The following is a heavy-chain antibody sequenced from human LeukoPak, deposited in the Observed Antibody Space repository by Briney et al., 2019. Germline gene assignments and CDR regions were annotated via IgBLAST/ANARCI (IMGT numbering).Heavy chain of an antibody. CDR2: IYYSGST. D-gene: IGHD3-22*01. CDR3: AILPLYYYDRFDY. CDR1: GGSISSSSYY. Sequence: SETLSLTCTVSGGSISSSSYYWGWIRQPPGKGLEWIGTIYYSGSTYYNPSLKSRVTISVDTSKNQFSLKLSSVTAADTAVYYCAILPLYYYDRFDYWGQGTLVTVSS. V-gene: IGHV4-39*01. J-gene: IGHJ4*02.